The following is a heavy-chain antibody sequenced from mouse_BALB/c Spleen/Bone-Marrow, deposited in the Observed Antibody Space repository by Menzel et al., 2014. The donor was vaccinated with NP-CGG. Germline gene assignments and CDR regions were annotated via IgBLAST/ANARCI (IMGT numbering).Heavy chain of an antibody. D-gene: IGHD3-1*01. J-gene: IGHJ4*01. Sequence: VKLMESGAELVRPGTSVKVSCKASGYAFTNYLIEWVNQRPGQGLEWIGVINPGSGGTNYNEKFKGKATLTADKSSSTAYMQLSSLTSDDSAVYFCARQLGPPYAMDYWGQGTSVTVSS. V-gene: IGHV1-54*01. CDR1: GYAFTNYL. CDR3: ARQLGPPYAMDY. CDR2: INPGSGGT.